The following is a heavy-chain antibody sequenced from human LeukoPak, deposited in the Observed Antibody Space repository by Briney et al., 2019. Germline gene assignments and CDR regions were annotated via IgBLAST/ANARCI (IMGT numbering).Heavy chain of an antibody. V-gene: IGHV3-11*01. D-gene: IGHD1-26*01. J-gene: IGHJ6*02. CDR2: ISSSATNI. Sequence: GGSLRLSCAASGFTFSNYYMSWIRQAPGKGLEWTSYISSSATNIQYADSVKGRFTISRDNAKNSLYLQMNSLRAEDTALYYCAKSLGATNSYYYYGMDVWGQGTTVTVSS. CDR3: AKSLGATNSYYYYGMDV. CDR1: GFTFSNYY.